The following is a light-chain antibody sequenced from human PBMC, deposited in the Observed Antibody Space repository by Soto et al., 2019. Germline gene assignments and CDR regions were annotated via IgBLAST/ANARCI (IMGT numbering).Light chain of an antibody. CDR3: QQYNSYWT. J-gene: IGKJ1*01. CDR2: SAN. CDR1: QDISNF. Sequence: DIQMTQSPSDLSASVGDRVTLTFRASQDISNFLVWFQQRPGKVPKRLMYSANRLESGVPSRFSGSGSGTEFTLTISSPQPDDFATYYCQQYNSYWTFGQGTKVDIK. V-gene: IGKV1-17*03.